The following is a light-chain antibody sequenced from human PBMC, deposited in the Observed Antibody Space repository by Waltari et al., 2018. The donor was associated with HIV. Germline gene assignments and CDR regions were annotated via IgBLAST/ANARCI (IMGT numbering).Light chain of an antibody. J-gene: IGLJ2*01. CDR1: TSNVETQW. V-gene: IGLV1-47*01. CDR3: GVWDSTLKQWL. Sequence: QSVLTQPPSASGTPGQTVTISCSGSTSNVETQWVYWYQQLPGTAPKLLIYRNYQRPSVVPDRFSSSKSGASASLIISGLRSEYEADYSCGVWDSTLKQWLFGGGTKLTVL. CDR2: RNY.